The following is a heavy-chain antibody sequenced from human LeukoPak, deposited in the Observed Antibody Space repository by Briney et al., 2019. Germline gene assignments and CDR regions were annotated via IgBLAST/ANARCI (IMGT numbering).Heavy chain of an antibody. D-gene: IGHD4-11*01. CDR2: ISFDGSKK. J-gene: IGHJ4*02. CDR1: GFIFSNYG. CDR3: AKGSRSTVVSNLDY. Sequence: PGGSLRLSCAASGFIFSNYGMHWVRQAPGKALEWVAIISFDGSKKHYADSVKGRFTISRDNSKNTQYLQMNSLRAEDTAVYYCAKGSRSTVVSNLDYWGQGTLVTVSS. V-gene: IGHV3-30*18.